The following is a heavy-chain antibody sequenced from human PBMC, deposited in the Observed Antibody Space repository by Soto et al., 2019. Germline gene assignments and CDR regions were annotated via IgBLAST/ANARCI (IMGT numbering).Heavy chain of an antibody. Sequence: EVQLVESGGGLVQPGGSLRLSCAASGFTFSSYSINWVRQAPGKGLEWLSYITSDSSTISYADSVKGRFTVSRDNAKNSLYLQMNSLRDEDTAVYYCARVGMGVYGIDVWGQGTSVTVAS. J-gene: IGHJ6*02. CDR3: ARVGMGVYGIDV. D-gene: IGHD2-8*01. CDR2: ITSDSSTI. V-gene: IGHV3-48*02. CDR1: GFTFSSYS.